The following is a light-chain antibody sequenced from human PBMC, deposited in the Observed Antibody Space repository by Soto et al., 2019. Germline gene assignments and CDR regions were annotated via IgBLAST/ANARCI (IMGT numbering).Light chain of an antibody. CDR2: DAS. Sequence: IQMTQSPSSLSASVGDKVTITCRASQGISNYLAWYQQKPGKVPKLLIYDASSLESGVPSRFSGSGSGTEFTLTIRSLQPDEFATYYCLQYNGYYRTFGQGTKVDIK. J-gene: IGKJ1*01. V-gene: IGKV1-13*02. CDR3: LQYNGYYRT. CDR1: QGISNY.